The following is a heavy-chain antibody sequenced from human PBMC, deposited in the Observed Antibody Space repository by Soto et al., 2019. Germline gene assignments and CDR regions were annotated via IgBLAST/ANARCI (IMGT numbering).Heavy chain of an antibody. CDR2: IYYSGST. D-gene: IGHD4-4*01. V-gene: IGHV4-31*03. CDR1: GGSISGGGHY. CDR3: ATQRPQYSGNYYYGMDG. J-gene: IGHJ6*04. Sequence: TLSLTCTVSGGSISGGGHYWSWIRQHPGKGLEWIGYIYYSGSTYYNPSLKSRVTISVDTSKNQFSLQLSSVTAADTAVYSCATQRPQYSGNYYYGMDGCGKGNTI.